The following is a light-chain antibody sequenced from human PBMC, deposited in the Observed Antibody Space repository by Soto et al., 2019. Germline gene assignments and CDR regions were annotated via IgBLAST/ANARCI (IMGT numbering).Light chain of an antibody. CDR3: AAWDDSLSGQWV. V-gene: IGLV1-44*01. J-gene: IGLJ3*02. CDR2: SYN. CDR1: NSNIGTNT. Sequence: QSVLTQPPSVSGTPGQGVSIFFSGSNSNIGTNTVNWYQHRPGTVPRLLIYSYNQRPSGVPDRFSASKSGTSASLAISRLQAEDEADYYCAAWDDSLSGQWVFGGGTKLTVL.